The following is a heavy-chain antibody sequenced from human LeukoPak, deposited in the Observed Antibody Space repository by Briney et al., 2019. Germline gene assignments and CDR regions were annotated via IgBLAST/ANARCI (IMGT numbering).Heavy chain of an antibody. Sequence: GASVKVSCKASGYTFTSYDINWVRRATGQGLEWMGWMNPNSGNTGYAQKFQGRVTMTRNTSISTAYMELSSLRSEDTAVYYCARFEVYGSGSYHYYYGMDVWGQGTTVTVSS. D-gene: IGHD3-10*01. CDR1: GYTFTSYD. CDR3: ARFEVYGSGSYHYYYGMDV. V-gene: IGHV1-8*01. CDR2: MNPNSGNT. J-gene: IGHJ6*02.